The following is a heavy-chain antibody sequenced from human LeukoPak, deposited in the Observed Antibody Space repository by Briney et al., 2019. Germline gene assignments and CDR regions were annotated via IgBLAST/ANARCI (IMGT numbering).Heavy chain of an antibody. D-gene: IGHD1-1*01. CDR2: IYYSGST. Sequence: SETLSLTCTVSGGSISSYYWSWIRQPPGKGLEWIGYIYYSGSTNYNPSLKSRVTISVDTSKNQFSLKLSTVTAADTAVYYCARAVHKYYFDYWGQGTLVTVSS. CDR1: GGSISSYY. V-gene: IGHV4-59*01. J-gene: IGHJ4*02. CDR3: ARAVHKYYFDY.